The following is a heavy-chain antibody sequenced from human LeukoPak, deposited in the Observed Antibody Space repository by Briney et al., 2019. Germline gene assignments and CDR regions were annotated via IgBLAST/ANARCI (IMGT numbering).Heavy chain of an antibody. Sequence: GGSLRLSCAASGFTFSSYSMNWVRQAPGKGLEWVSRVSASGGGTFYAGSVEGRFIISRDNSKNTLSLQMSSLRAEDTAIYYCAKDKYHDSSGTFDYWGQGTLVTVSS. CDR2: VSASGGGT. CDR1: GFTFSSYS. J-gene: IGHJ4*02. CDR3: AKDKYHDSSGTFDY. D-gene: IGHD3-22*01. V-gene: IGHV3-23*01.